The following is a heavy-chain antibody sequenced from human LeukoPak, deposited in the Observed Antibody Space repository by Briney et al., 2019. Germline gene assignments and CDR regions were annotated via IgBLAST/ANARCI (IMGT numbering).Heavy chain of an antibody. D-gene: IGHD7-27*01. J-gene: IGHJ6*03. CDR3: ARDSTSFFDNWGHSSYYLDV. CDR2: IKHDGREK. V-gene: IGHV3-7*01. Sequence: PGGSLRLSCAASGFTFSSYWMSWVRQAPGKGLEWVANIKHDGREKYFVDSVKDRFTISRDNARDSLYLQLNSLRAEDTAVCYCARDSTSFFDNWGHSSYYLDVWGKGTTVTVS. CDR1: GFTFSSYW.